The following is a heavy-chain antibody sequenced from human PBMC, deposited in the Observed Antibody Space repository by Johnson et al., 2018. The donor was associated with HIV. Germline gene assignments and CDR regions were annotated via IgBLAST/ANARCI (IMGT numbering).Heavy chain of an antibody. D-gene: IGHD3-10*01. V-gene: IGHV3-33*05. Sequence: QVQLVESGGGVVQPGGSLRLSCAAYGFTFSNYGMHWVRQAPGKWLEWVAVISYDGSKKYYADSVKGQFTISRDNSQNTRYLQMNSLRAEDTAVYYCARGHMVRGVTHAFDIWGQGTMVTVSS. CDR2: ISYDGSKK. J-gene: IGHJ3*02. CDR1: GFTFSNYG. CDR3: ARGHMVRGVTHAFDI.